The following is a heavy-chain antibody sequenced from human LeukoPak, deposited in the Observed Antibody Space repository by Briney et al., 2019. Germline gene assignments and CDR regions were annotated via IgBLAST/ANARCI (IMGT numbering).Heavy chain of an antibody. J-gene: IGHJ4*02. V-gene: IGHV3-33*01. D-gene: IGHD2-21*02. CDR2: IWYDGHNN. CDR3: ARDLGYCGGDCYSFIDY. CDR1: GFTFSSYG. Sequence: GGSLRLSCAASGFTFSSYGMHWVGQAPGKGREGVAVIWYDGHNNYYADSVQGRFTISRDNSKNTLYLQMNSLRAEDTAVYYCARDLGYCGGDCYSFIDYWGQGTLVTVSS.